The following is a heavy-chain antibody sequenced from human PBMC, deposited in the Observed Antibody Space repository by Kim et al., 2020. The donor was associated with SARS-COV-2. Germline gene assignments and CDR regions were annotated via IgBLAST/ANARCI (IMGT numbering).Heavy chain of an antibody. Sequence: ASVKVSCKASGYTFTSYYMHWVRQAPGQGLEWMGIINPSGGSTSYAQKFQGRVTMTRDTSTSTVYMELSSLRSEDTAVYYCARDKSPSEDSSGNTPFDYWGQGTLVTVSS. CDR1: GYTFTSYY. D-gene: IGHD3-22*01. CDR2: INPSGGST. V-gene: IGHV1-46*01. J-gene: IGHJ4*02. CDR3: ARDKSPSEDSSGNTPFDY.